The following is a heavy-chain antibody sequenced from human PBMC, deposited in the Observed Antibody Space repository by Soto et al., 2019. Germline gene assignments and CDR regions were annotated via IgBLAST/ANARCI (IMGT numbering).Heavy chain of an antibody. Sequence: QVQLVQSGADVRKTGASVKVSCKASGYPFSENHIHWVRQAPGQGLEWMGWLNPYSGATKYAPKFQGRVTMTRDTSISTSYMEVNGLKSDDTAFYSCATARRGTVSLLADWGQGTLVTVSS. D-gene: IGHD4-4*01. J-gene: IGHJ4*01. V-gene: IGHV1-2*02. CDR1: GYPFSENH. CDR3: ATARRGTVSLLAD. CDR2: LNPYSGAT.